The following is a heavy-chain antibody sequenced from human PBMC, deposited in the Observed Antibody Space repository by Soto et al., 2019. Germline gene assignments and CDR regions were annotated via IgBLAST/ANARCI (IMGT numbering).Heavy chain of an antibody. CDR2: IIPILGIA. Sequence: QVQLVQSGAEVKKPGSSVKVSCKASGGTFSSYTISWVRQAPGQGLEWMGRIIPILGIANYAQKCQGRVTITADKSTSTAYMGLSSLRSEDTAVYYCARVKSSIEGLYYYDGMDVWGQGTTVTVSS. CDR1: GGTFSSYT. J-gene: IGHJ6*02. V-gene: IGHV1-69*02. D-gene: IGHD3-22*01. CDR3: ARVKSSIEGLYYYDGMDV.